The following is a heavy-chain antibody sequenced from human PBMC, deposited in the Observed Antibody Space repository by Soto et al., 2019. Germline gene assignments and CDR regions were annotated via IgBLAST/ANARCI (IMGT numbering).Heavy chain of an antibody. V-gene: IGHV4-59*08. J-gene: IGHJ4*02. CDR3: ARRDYDSSGTIGY. CDR2: VSYSGSA. D-gene: IGHD3-22*01. CDR1: GGSISSYY. Sequence: PSETLSLTCTVSGGSISSYYWSWIRQPPGKGLEWIGYVSYSGSANYNPSLKSRVTISVDTSKNQFSLKLSSVTAADTAVYYCARRDYDSSGTIGYWGQGTLVTVSS.